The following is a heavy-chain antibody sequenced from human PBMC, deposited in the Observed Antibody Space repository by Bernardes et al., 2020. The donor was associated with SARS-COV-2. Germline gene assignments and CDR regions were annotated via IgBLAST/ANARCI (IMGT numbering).Heavy chain of an antibody. Sequence: GGSLRLSCAASGFTFSSYSMNWVRQAPGKGLEWVSYISSSSSTIYYADSVKGRFTISRDNAKNSLYLQMNSLRAEDTAVYYCARDRSIDEVTIVGVVTHYYYGMNVWGQGTTVTVSS. V-gene: IGHV3-48*01. CDR2: ISSSSSTI. D-gene: IGHD3-3*01. CDR1: GFTFSSYS. CDR3: ARDRSIDEVTIVGVVTHYYYGMNV. J-gene: IGHJ6*02.